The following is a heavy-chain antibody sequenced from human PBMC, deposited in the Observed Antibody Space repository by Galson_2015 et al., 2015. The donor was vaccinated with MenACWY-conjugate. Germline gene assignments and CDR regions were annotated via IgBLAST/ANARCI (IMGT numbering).Heavy chain of an antibody. V-gene: IGHV3-49*03. CDR2: IRSQAYGGAT. CDR3: TRALDGTMIRGIIYFYYGMDV. J-gene: IGHJ6*02. CDR1: EFGLGEYL. D-gene: IGHD3-10*01. Sequence: SLRLSCAASEFGLGEYLMSWFRQAPGKGPEWVGFIRSQAYGGATELAASVKGRFSISRDDPKSIAHLQMNSLKTEDTAVYYCTRALDGTMIRGIIYFYYGMDVWGQGTTVTVSS.